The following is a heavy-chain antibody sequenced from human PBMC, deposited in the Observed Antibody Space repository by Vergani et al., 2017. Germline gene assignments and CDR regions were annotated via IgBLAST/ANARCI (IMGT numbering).Heavy chain of an antibody. CDR2: ISWNSGSI. V-gene: IGHV3-9*01. CDR3: AKDHYDFWSGYPNLSPFDL. D-gene: IGHD3-3*01. Sequence: EVQLVESGGGLVQPGRSLRLSCAASEFTFDDYAMHWVRQAPGKGLEWVSGISWNSGSIGYADSVKGRFTISRDNAKNSLYLQMNSLRAEDTALYYCAKDHYDFWSGYPNLSPFDLWGRGTLVTVSS. CDR1: EFTFDDYA. J-gene: IGHJ2*01.